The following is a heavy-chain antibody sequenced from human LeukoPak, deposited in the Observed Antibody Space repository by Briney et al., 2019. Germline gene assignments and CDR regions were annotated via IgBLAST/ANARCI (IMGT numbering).Heavy chain of an antibody. CDR1: GDSVSNNNAA. CDR2: TYYRSKWYN. J-gene: IGHJ4*02. D-gene: IGHD1-1*01. Sequence: SQTLSLTCAISGDSVSNNNAARNWIRQSPSRGLEWLGRTYYRSKWYNDYAISVKSRITINPDTSKNQFSLQLNSVTPEDTAVYYCARDYNWGLLGLYWGQGTLVTVSS. V-gene: IGHV6-1*01. CDR3: ARDYNWGLLGLY.